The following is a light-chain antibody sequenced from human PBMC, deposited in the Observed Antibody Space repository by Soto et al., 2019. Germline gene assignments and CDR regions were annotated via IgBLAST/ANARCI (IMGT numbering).Light chain of an antibody. CDR1: SSDVGGYNY. J-gene: IGLJ2*01. V-gene: IGLV2-8*01. CDR3: TSYGGSNTVV. CDR2: EVS. Sequence: QSVLTQPPSASGSPGQSVTISCTGSSSDVGGYNYVSWYQQHQGKAPKLMIYEVSKRPSGAPDRLSGSKSGNTASLTVSGLHAEDDAYYYCTSYGGSNTVVFGGGTKLTVL.